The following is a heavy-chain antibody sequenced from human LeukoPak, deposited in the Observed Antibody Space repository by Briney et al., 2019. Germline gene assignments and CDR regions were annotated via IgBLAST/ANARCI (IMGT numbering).Heavy chain of an antibody. J-gene: IGHJ4*02. Sequence: PSETLSLTCTVSGGSISSGGYYWSWIRQHPGKGLEWIGYIYYSGSTYYNPSLKSRVTISADTSKNQFSLKLSSVTAADTAVYYCARTRVRPYFDYWGQGTLVTVSS. V-gene: IGHV4-31*03. CDR1: GGSISSGGYY. D-gene: IGHD1-1*01. CDR3: ARTRVRPYFDY. CDR2: IYYSGST.